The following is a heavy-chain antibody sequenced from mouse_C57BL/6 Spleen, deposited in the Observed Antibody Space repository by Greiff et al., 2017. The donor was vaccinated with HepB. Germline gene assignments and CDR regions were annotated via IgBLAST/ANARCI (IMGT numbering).Heavy chain of an antibody. V-gene: IGHV1-53*01. J-gene: IGHJ2*01. CDR3: ARSGYYGSSYGYYFDY. CDR2: INPSNGGT. D-gene: IGHD1-1*01. CDR1: GYTFTSYW. Sequence: QVQLQQPGTELVKPGASVKLSCKASGYTFTSYWMHWVKQRPGQGLEWIGNINPSNGGTNYNEKFKSKATLTVDKSSSTAYMQLSSLTSEDSAVYYCARSGYYGSSYGYYFDYWGQGTTLTVSS.